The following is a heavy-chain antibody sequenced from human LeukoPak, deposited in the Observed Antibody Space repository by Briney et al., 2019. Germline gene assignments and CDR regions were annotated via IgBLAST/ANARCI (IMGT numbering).Heavy chain of an antibody. D-gene: IGHD6-13*01. CDR3: ARAAAGNLDY. CDR2: INHSGST. CDR1: GGSFSGYY. J-gene: IGHJ4*02. V-gene: IGHV4-34*01. Sequence: SETLSLTCAVYGGSFSGYYWSWIRQPPGKGLEWIGEINHSGSTNYNPSLKSRVTISVDTSKNQFSLKLSSVTAADTAVYYCARAAAGNLDYWGQGTLVTASS.